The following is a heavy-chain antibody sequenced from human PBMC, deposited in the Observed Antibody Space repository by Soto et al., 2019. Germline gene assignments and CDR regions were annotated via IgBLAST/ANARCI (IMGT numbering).Heavy chain of an antibody. V-gene: IGHV3-30-3*01. J-gene: IGHJ4*02. D-gene: IGHD6-19*01. Sequence: GGSLRLSCAASGFSFSSCAMHWVRQAPGKGLEWVAVISHDGSNKYYADSVKGRFTISRDNSKNTLYLQMNSLRPEDTAVYYFARGLITGSHYSGGWYYFDSWGQGTLVTVSS. CDR2: ISHDGSNK. CDR1: GFSFSSCA. CDR3: ARGLITGSHYSGGWYYFDS.